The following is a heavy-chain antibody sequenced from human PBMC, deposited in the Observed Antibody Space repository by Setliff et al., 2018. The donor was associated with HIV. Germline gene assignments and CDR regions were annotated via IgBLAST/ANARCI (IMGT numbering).Heavy chain of an antibody. D-gene: IGHD4-17*01. Sequence: GSLRLSCATSGFTFDSYSIIWVRQAPGKGLAWVSYISGLGGGTLYYADSVRGRFTISSDDAEKSVYLQMNSLRAEDTAVYYCARGPTTVTNYYYYYMDVWGKGTTVTVSS. CDR1: GFTFDSYS. J-gene: IGHJ6*03. CDR2: ISGLGGGTL. V-gene: IGHV3-48*01. CDR3: ARGPTTVTNYYYYYMDV.